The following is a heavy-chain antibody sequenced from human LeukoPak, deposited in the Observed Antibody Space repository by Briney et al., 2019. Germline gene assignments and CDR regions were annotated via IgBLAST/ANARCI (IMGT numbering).Heavy chain of an antibody. CDR2: ISGSGGTT. V-gene: IGHV3-23*01. D-gene: IGHD2-2*01. J-gene: IGHJ6*04. CDR1: GFIFSSYA. CDR3: AKEGIVAVPAAMMDV. Sequence: GGSLRLSCAASGFIFSSYAMSWVRQAPGKGLEWVSAISGSGGTTYYADSVKGRFTISRDNSKNTLYLQMNSLRVEDTALYYCAKEGIVAVPAAMMDVWGKGTTVTVSS.